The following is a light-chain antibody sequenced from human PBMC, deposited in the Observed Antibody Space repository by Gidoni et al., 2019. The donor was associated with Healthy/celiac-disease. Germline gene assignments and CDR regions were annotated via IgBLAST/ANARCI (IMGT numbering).Light chain of an antibody. CDR3: QQRRNWPPLT. Sequence: EIVFTQSPATLSLSPGEIATLSCRASHSVSSYLAWYQQKPVKSPRLLIYDTSNRATGIPARLSGSGSGTDFTLIISSIETEDFAVYYCQQRRNWPPLTFGGGTKVEIK. V-gene: IGKV3-11*01. J-gene: IGKJ4*01. CDR1: HSVSSY. CDR2: DTS.